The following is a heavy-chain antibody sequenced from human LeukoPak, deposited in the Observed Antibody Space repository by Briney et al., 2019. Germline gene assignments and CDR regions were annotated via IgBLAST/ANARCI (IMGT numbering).Heavy chain of an antibody. Sequence: GGSLRLSCAASGFTFSSYAMNWVRQAPGKGLEWVSTISDSGGSTYDADSVRGRFIISRDNSKNTLYLQMNSLRVEDTAVYYCAKLPFGYDFWSGPDFWGHGTLVTVSS. D-gene: IGHD3-3*01. J-gene: IGHJ4*01. CDR2: ISDSGGST. CDR3: AKLPFGYDFWSGPDF. CDR1: GFTFSSYA. V-gene: IGHV3-23*01.